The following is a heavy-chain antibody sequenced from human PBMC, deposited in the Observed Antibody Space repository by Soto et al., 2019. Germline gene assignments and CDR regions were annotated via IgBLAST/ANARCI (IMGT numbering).Heavy chain of an antibody. CDR3: AHMLTGTGGHFDR. CDR1: GFSLSPSGVA. J-gene: IGHJ4*02. Sequence: SGPTLVNPPQPLTLSCTFSGFSLSPSGVAVGSIRQPPREALEWLALILWDDDRRYSQTLKSRLAITKNTSKYQVVLTLTNMDPVDTATYYCAHMLTGTGGHFDRWGQGTLVTVSS. D-gene: IGHD2-8*02. V-gene: IGHV2-5*02. CDR2: ILWDDDR.